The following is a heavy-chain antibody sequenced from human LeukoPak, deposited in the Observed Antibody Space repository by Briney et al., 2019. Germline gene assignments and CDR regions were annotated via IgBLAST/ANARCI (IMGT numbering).Heavy chain of an antibody. CDR1: GGSISSSSYY. Sequence: SETLSLTCTVSGGSISSSSYYWGWIRQPPGKGLEWIGSIYYSGSTYYNPSLKSRVTISVDTSKNQFSLKLSSVTAADTAVYYCATSTMTTYHPLDYWGQGTLVTVSS. J-gene: IGHJ4*02. D-gene: IGHD3-16*01. CDR2: IYYSGST. V-gene: IGHV4-39*01. CDR3: ATSTMTTYHPLDY.